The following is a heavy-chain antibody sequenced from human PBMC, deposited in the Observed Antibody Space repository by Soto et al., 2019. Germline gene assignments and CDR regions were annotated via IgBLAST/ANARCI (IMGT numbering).Heavy chain of an antibody. V-gene: IGHV3-9*01. CDR2: ISWNSASI. Sequence: EVQLVESGGGLVQPGRSLRLSCAASGFTFDAYAMHWVRHVPGRGLEWVSGISWNSASIGYADSVKGRFTISRDNAKSSLYLQMNRLGAEETALYYCGKDRGSIRGALDLWGRGTLVAVSS. CDR1: GFTFDAYA. D-gene: IGHD3-10*01. CDR3: GKDRGSIRGALDL. J-gene: IGHJ2*01.